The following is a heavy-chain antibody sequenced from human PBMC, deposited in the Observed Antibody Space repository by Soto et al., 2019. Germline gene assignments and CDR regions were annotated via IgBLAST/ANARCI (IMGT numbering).Heavy chain of an antibody. CDR3: ARDSSWYLIYYGMDV. D-gene: IGHD6-13*01. CDR2: MNPNSGNT. J-gene: IGHJ6*02. CDR1: GYTFTSYD. V-gene: IGHV1-8*01. Sequence: ASVKVSCKASGYTFTSYDINWVRQATGQGLEWMGWMNPNSGNTGYAQKFQGRVTMTRNTSISTAYMELSSLRSDDTAVYYCARDSSWYLIYYGMDVWGQGTTVTVSS.